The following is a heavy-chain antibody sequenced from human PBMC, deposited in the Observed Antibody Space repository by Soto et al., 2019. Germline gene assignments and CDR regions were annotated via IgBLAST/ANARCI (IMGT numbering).Heavy chain of an antibody. J-gene: IGHJ5*02. CDR3: ASSGAREGDWFDP. CDR1: GGSISSSNW. CDR2: IYHSGST. Sequence: SETLSLTCAVSGGSISSSNWWSWVRQPPGKGLEWIGEIYHSGSTNYNPSLRSRISISADTSNNQFFLNLYSVTAADTAVYYCASSGAREGDWFDPWGQGISVTVSS. V-gene: IGHV4-4*02. D-gene: IGHD3-16*01.